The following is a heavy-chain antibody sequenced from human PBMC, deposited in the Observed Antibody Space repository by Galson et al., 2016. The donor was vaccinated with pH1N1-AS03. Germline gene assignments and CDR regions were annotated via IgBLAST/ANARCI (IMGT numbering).Heavy chain of an antibody. V-gene: IGHV1-69*13. J-gene: IGHJ3*02. D-gene: IGHD1-14*01. Sequence: SVKVSCKAPGGTFATYAISWVRQARGQGLEWMGGIIPLSETITYAQKFQGRLTITADDSTGTASMELTSLTSDDTAVYYCAKDRVGTVPDSSDMWGQGTMVTVSS. CDR2: IIPLSETI. CDR1: GGTFATYA. CDR3: AKDRVGTVPDSSDM.